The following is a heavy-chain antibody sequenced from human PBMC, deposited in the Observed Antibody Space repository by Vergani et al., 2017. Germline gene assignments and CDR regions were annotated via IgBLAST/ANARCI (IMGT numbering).Heavy chain of an antibody. CDR2: INPNSGGT. D-gene: IGHD2-2*01. CDR3: ARVVRDIVVVPAPMDV. V-gene: IGHV1-2*02. Sequence: QVQLVQSGAEVKKPGASVKVSCKASGYTFTGYYMHWVRQAPGQGLEWMGWINPNSGGTNYAKKFQGRVTMTRDTSISTAYMELSRLRSDDTAVYYCARVVRDIVVVPAPMDVWGQGTTVTVSS. J-gene: IGHJ6*02. CDR1: GYTFTGYY.